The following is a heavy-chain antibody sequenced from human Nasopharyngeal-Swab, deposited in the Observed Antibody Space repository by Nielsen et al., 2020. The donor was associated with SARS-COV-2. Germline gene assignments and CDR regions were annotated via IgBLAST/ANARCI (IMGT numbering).Heavy chain of an antibody. CDR2: INHSGST. J-gene: IGHJ4*02. V-gene: IGHV4-34*01. CDR1: GGSFSGYY. D-gene: IGHD6-13*01. CDR3: SAAGGNY. Sequence: SQTLSLTCGVYGGSFSGYYWSWIRQPPGKGLEWIGEINHSGSTNYNPSLKSRVTITVDTSKNQFSLKLSSVTAADTAVYYCSAAGGNYWGQGTLVTVSS.